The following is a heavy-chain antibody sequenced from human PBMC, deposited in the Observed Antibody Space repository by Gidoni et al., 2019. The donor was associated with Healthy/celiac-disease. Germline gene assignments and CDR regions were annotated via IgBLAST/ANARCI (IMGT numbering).Heavy chain of an antibody. Sequence: EVQLVESGGGLVQPGRSLRLSCAAPGFTFDDYAMHWVRQAPGKGLEWVSGISWNSGSIGYADSVKGRFTISRDNAKNSLYLQMNSLRAEDTALYYCAKDPYDILTAIDYWGQGTLVTVSS. CDR3: AKDPYDILTAIDY. V-gene: IGHV3-9*01. D-gene: IGHD3-9*01. CDR1: GFTFDDYA. CDR2: ISWNSGSI. J-gene: IGHJ4*02.